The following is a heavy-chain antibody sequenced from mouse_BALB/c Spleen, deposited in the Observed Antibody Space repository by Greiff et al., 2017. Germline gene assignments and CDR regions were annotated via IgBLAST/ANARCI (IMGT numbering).Heavy chain of an antibody. J-gene: IGHJ2*01. Sequence: EVQLVESGGGLVKPGGSLKLSCAASGFTFSSYAMSWVRQTPEKRLEWVASISSGGSTYYPDSVKGRFTISRDNARNILYLQMSSLRSEDTAMYYCARGGGRYDEGRIRYWGQGTTLTVSS. V-gene: IGHV5-6-5*01. CDR1: GFTFSSYA. CDR3: ARGGGRYDEGRIRY. D-gene: IGHD2-14*01. CDR2: ISSGGST.